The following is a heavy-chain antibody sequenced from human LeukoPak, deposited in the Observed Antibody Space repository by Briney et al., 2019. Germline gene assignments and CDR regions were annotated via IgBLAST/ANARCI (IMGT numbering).Heavy chain of an antibody. Sequence: PSETLSLTCTVSGDSISRHYWSWIRQPPGKGLEWIGYIYYGGSTNYNPSLKSRVTISVDTSENQFSLKLTSVTAADTAVYYCARRQWLVQGYFDYWGQGTLVTVSS. V-gene: IGHV4-59*08. CDR1: GDSISRHY. CDR3: ARRQWLVQGYFDY. D-gene: IGHD6-19*01. J-gene: IGHJ4*02. CDR2: IYYGGST.